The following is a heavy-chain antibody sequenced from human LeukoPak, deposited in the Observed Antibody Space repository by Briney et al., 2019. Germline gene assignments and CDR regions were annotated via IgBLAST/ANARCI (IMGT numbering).Heavy chain of an antibody. CDR2: INPSGGST. CDR3: GRSYYDSSGPNWFDP. V-gene: IGHV1-46*01. D-gene: IGHD3-22*01. CDR1: GYTFTSYY. J-gene: IGHJ5*02. Sequence: ASVKVSCKASGYTFTSYYMHWVRQAPGQGLEWMGIINPSGGSTSYAQKFQGRVTMTRDMSTSTVYMELSSLRSEDTAVYYCGRSYYDSSGPNWFDPWGQGTLVTVSS.